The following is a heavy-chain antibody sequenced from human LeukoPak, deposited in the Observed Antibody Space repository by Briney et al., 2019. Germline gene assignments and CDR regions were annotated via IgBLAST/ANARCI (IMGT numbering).Heavy chain of an antibody. D-gene: IGHD2-2*01. CDR3: VPYQLDGMDV. CDR2: IDRGAAT. Sequence: GGSLRLSGAASGLTVGTNFMSGVGQARGGGLEWVSTIDRGAATYYADSVKGRFTISRDNSKSTLYLQMNSLRAEDTAVYYCVPYQLDGMDVWGQGTTVTVSS. V-gene: IGHV3-53*01. J-gene: IGHJ6*02. CDR1: GLTVGTNF.